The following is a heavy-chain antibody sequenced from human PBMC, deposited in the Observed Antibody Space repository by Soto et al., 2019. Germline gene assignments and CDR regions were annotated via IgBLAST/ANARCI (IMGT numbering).Heavy chain of an antibody. CDR3: ARGYEGVSFDY. CDR1: GFTLSDHY. J-gene: IGHJ4*02. D-gene: IGHD3-16*01. V-gene: IGHV3-21*01. CDR2: ISSSSSYI. Sequence: PGGSLRLSCAGSGFTLSDHYIDWVRQAPGKGLEWVSSISSSSSYIYYADSVKGRFTISRDNAKNSLYLQMNSLRAEDTAVYYCARGYEGVSFDYWGQGTLVTVSS.